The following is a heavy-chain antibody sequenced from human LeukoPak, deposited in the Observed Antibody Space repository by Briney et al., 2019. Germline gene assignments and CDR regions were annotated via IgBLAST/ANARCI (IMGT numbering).Heavy chain of an antibody. Sequence: PGGSLRLSCAASGFTLSSYWMSWVRQAPGKGLEWVANIKEDGSEKYYVDSVKGRFTISRDNAQNSVYLHMNSLTAEDTALYYCARDWVAGVPFDAFDIWSQGTMVSVSS. V-gene: IGHV3-7*03. CDR3: ARDWVAGVPFDAFDI. D-gene: IGHD3-10*01. J-gene: IGHJ3*02. CDR1: GFTLSSYW. CDR2: IKEDGSEK.